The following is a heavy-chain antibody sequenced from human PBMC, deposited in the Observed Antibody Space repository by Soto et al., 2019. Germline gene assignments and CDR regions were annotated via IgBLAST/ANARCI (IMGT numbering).Heavy chain of an antibody. J-gene: IGHJ6*03. V-gene: IGHV3-7*01. CDR1: GFTFSSYW. D-gene: IGHD3-3*01. Sequence: GGSLRLSCAASGFTFSSYWMSWVRQAPGKGLEWVANIKQDGSEKYYVDSVKGRFTISRDNAKNSLYLQMNSLRAEDTAVYYCARHPIAGTKYYDFWSGYYRSPGDYYYYMDVWGKGTTVTVSS. CDR3: ARHPIAGTKYYDFWSGYYRSPGDYYYYMDV. CDR2: IKQDGSEK.